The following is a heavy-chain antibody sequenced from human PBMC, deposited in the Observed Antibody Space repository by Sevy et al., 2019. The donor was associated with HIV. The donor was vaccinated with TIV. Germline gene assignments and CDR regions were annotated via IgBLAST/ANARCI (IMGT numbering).Heavy chain of an antibody. CDR1: GFTFSNAW. D-gene: IGHD2-2*01. V-gene: IGHV3-15*07. J-gene: IGHJ6*02. CDR3: XXXXXXXAXXXXXXXXXYYYGMDV. Sequence: GGSLRLSCAASGFTFSNAWMNWVRQAPGKGLEWVGRIKSKTDGGTTDYAAPVKGRFTISRDDSKNTLYLQMNSLKTXXXXXXXXXXXXXXXAXXXXXXXXXYYYGMDVWGQGTTVTVSS. CDR2: IKSKTDGGTT.